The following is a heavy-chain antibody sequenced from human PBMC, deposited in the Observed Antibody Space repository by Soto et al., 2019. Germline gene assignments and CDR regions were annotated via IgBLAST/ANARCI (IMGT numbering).Heavy chain of an antibody. CDR2: IYPGDSAT. J-gene: IGHJ4*02. V-gene: IGHV5-51*01. CDR1: GYSFSHYW. D-gene: IGHD3-3*01. Sequence: PGESLKISCKASGYSFSHYWIAWVRHTPGKGLEWMGVIYPGDSATRYSPSFQGQVTISADTSMSTAYLQWNSLKASDTALYFCARSAFWSGKFDYWGRGTLVTVS. CDR3: ARSAFWSGKFDY.